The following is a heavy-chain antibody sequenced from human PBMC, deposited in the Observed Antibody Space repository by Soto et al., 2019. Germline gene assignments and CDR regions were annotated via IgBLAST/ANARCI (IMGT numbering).Heavy chain of an antibody. CDR3: ARAGNCTSTTCFSGWLDP. V-gene: IGHV1-3*04. D-gene: IGHD2-2*01. CDR1: GYIFTSYS. CDR2: INTDNGKT. Sequence: QVQLVQSGAEVKKPGASVKVSCKAFGYIFTSYSIHWVRQAPGQRLEWMGWINTDNGKTRDSQKFQDRVTLTRDTSANTAYMEVSSLKPEDTAVYYCARAGNCTSTTCFSGWLDPWGQGTLVTVSS. J-gene: IGHJ5*02.